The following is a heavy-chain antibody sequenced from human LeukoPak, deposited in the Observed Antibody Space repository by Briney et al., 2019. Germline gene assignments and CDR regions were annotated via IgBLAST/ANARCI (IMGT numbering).Heavy chain of an antibody. J-gene: IGHJ4*02. CDR2: IGGRDGST. Sequence: GGSLRLSCAASGFTFSSYGMSWVRQAPGKGLEWVSAIGGRDGSTYYADSVKGRFTISRDNSKNTLYVQMNSLRAEGTAVYYCAKGHYYGSGSLDYWGQGTLVTVSS. V-gene: IGHV3-23*01. CDR3: AKGHYYGSGSLDY. D-gene: IGHD3-10*01. CDR1: GFTFSSYG.